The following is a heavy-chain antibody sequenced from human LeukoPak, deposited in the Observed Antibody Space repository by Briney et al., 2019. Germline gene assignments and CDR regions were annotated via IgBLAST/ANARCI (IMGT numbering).Heavy chain of an antibody. V-gene: IGHV3-53*01. D-gene: IGHD4-17*01. Sequence: PGGSLRLSCAASGFTVSNNYMSWVRQAPGKGLEWVSVIYGGGTTYYADSVKGRFTISRDNSKNTLYLQMNSLRAEDTAVYYCARATSAGDNPYWGQGTLVTVSS. CDR1: GFTVSNNY. CDR3: ARATSAGDNPY. CDR2: IYGGGTT. J-gene: IGHJ4*02.